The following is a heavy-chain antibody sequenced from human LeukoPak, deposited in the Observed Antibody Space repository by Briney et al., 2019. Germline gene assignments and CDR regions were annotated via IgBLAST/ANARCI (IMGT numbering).Heavy chain of an antibody. CDR1: KLPLTGHT. Sequence: GGSLRLSCAASKLPLTGHTLTWVRQAPGKGLEWVSSISGSSSFIYYAGSVKGRFTISRDNANNSLYLHMNNLRAEDTAVYFCARRVATYYDWGQGTLVTVSS. J-gene: IGHJ4*02. D-gene: IGHD3-10*01. CDR2: ISGSSSFI. CDR3: ARRVATYYD. V-gene: IGHV3-21*01.